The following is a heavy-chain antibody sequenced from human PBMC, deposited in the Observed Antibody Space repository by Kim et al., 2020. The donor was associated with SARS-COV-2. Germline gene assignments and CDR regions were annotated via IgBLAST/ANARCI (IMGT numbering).Heavy chain of an antibody. D-gene: IGHD3-22*01. V-gene: IGHV3-30*04. J-gene: IGHJ6*02. Sequence: GGSLRLSCAASGFTFSSYAMHWVRQAPGKGLEWVAVISYDGSNKYYADSVKGRFTISRDNSKNTLYLQMNSLRAEDTAVYYCARDMYYDSSGYSPVWGQGTTVTVSS. CDR3: ARDMYYDSSGYSPV. CDR2: ISYDGSNK. CDR1: GFTFSSYA.